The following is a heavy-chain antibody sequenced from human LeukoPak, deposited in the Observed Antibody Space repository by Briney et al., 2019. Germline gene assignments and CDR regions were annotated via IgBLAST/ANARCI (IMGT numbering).Heavy chain of an antibody. CDR1: GFTFSMFS. Sequence: GGSLRLSCAGSGFTFSMFSMNWVRQAPGKGLEWVSFISGSGTYIYYADSVKGRFTISRDNAKNSLFLQMNSLRAEDTAVYYCATDGPTYCSSTSCSFDYWGQGTLVTVSS. CDR3: ATDGPTYCSSTSCSFDY. D-gene: IGHD2-2*01. V-gene: IGHV3-21*01. J-gene: IGHJ4*02. CDR2: ISGSGTYI.